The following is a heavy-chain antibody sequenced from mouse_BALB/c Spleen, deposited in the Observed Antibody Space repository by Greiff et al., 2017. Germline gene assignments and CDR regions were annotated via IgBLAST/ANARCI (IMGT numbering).Heavy chain of an antibody. CDR1: GYTFTDYE. D-gene: IGHD1-2*01. J-gene: IGHJ4*01. Sequence: QVQLKQSGAELVRPGASVTLSCKASGYTFTDYEMHWVKQTPVHGLEWIGAIDPETGGTAYNQKFKGKATLTADKSSSTAYMELRSLTSEDSAVYYCTRTVRLHMDYWGQGTSVTVSS. CDR3: TRTVRLHMDY. CDR2: IDPETGGT. V-gene: IGHV1-15*01.